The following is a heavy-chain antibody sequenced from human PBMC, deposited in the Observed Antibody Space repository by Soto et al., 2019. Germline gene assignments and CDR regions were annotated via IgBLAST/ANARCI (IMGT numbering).Heavy chain of an antibody. CDR1: GFTFTSYG. CDR3: AKDVYDYDSSGYFGY. J-gene: IGHJ4*02. D-gene: IGHD3-22*01. V-gene: IGHV3-30*18. Sequence: QPGGSLRLSCAASGFTFTSYGMPWIRQAPGKGLEWVAVISYDGSNKYYADSVKGRFTISRDNSKNTLYLQMNSLRAEDTAAYHCAKDVYDYDSSGYFGYWGRGALVTVSS. CDR2: ISYDGSNK.